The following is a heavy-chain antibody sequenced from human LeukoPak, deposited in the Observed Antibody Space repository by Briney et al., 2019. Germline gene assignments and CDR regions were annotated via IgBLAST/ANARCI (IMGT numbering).Heavy chain of an antibody. CDR3: ARGFNSWYKILPGHFDY. CDR1: GFYFANYA. CDR2: TVGGGSPNT. J-gene: IGHJ4*02. V-gene: IGHV3-23*01. D-gene: IGHD6-13*01. Sequence: PGGSLRLSCAASGFYFANYAMSWVRQAPGKGLEWVSATVGGGSPNTYHADSVKGRFTISRDNAKNSLYLQMNSLRAEDTAIYYCARGFNSWYKILPGHFDYWGQGILVTVSS.